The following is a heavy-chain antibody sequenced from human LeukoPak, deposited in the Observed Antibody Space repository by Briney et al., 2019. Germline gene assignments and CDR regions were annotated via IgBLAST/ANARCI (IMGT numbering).Heavy chain of an antibody. CDR2: ISSSGSTI. D-gene: IGHD5-12*01. CDR1: GFTFSDYY. CDR3: AGAHQTFTWIVNYYGMDV. Sequence: GGSLRLSCAASGFTFSDYYMSWIRQAPGKGLEWVSYISSSGSTIYYADSVKGRFTISRDNAKNSLYLQMNSLRAEDTAVYYCAGAHQTFTWIVNYYGMDVWGQGTTVTVSS. J-gene: IGHJ6*02. V-gene: IGHV3-11*01.